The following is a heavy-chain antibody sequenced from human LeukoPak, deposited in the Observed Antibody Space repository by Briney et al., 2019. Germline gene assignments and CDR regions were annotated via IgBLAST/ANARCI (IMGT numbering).Heavy chain of an antibody. V-gene: IGHV4-34*01. J-gene: IGHJ5*02. Sequence: PGGSLRLSCAASGFTFSSYAMSWVRQPPGKGLEWIGEINHSGSTNYNPSLKSRVTISVDTSKNQFSLKLSSVTAADTAVYYCARAGAVAGIYNWFDPWGQGTLVTVSS. CDR2: INHSGST. CDR3: ARAGAVAGIYNWFDP. CDR1: GFTFSSYA. D-gene: IGHD6-19*01.